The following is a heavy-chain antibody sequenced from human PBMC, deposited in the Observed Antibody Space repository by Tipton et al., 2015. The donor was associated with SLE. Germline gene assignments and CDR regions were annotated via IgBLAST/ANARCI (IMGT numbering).Heavy chain of an antibody. Sequence: TLSLTCTVSGGSISSPYWTWIRQPPGKGLEWIGYFYYSGGTSYNPSLKSRVTISLDTSKSQFSLKLRSVTAADTAVYYCARAGTGVANTYWYFDLWGRGTLVTVSS. V-gene: IGHV4-59*11. CDR1: GGSISSPY. D-gene: IGHD5-12*01. CDR3: ARAGTGVANTYWYFDL. J-gene: IGHJ2*01. CDR2: FYYSGGT.